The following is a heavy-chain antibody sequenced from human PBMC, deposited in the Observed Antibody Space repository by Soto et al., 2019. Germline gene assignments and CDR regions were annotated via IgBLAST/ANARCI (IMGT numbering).Heavy chain of an antibody. CDR1: GFPFNNAW. CDR3: TAYTIHITWGYV. Sequence: EVQLVESGGGLVKPGGSLRLSCAASGFPFNNAWMNWVRQAPGKGLEWVGRVKSESYGGTADYAAPVKGRFIISRDDSINTLYLQMNSLQTEDTAVYYCTAYTIHITWGYVWGQGTMVPVSS. J-gene: IGHJ3*01. D-gene: IGHD3-16*01. V-gene: IGHV3-15*07. CDR2: VKSESYGGTA.